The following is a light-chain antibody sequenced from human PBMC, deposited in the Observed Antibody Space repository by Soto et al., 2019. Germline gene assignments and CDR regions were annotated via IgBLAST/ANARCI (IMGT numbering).Light chain of an antibody. CDR2: EVS. V-gene: IGLV2-14*01. J-gene: IGLJ1*01. CDR1: SGDVGGYNY. Sequence: QSVLTQPASVSGSPGQSIIISCTGTSGDVGGYNYVSWYQQHPGKAPKLMIYEVSNRPSGVSNRFSGSKSGNTASLTISGLQAEDEADYYCSSYTSSSSYVFGTGTKVTV. CDR3: SSYTSSSSYV.